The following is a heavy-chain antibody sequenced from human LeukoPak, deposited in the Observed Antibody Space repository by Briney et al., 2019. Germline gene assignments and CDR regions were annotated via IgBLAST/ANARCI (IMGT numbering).Heavy chain of an antibody. Sequence: EASVKVSCKASGYTFTTYAMNWVRQAPGQGLEWMGWITTNTGNPTYAQGFTERFVFSLDTSVSTAYLQISSLKAEDTAVYYCARESEVRGAWGVGLDYWGQGTLVTVSS. J-gene: IGHJ4*02. D-gene: IGHD3-10*01. CDR1: GYTFTTYA. V-gene: IGHV7-4-1*02. CDR2: ITTNTGNP. CDR3: ARESEVRGAWGVGLDY.